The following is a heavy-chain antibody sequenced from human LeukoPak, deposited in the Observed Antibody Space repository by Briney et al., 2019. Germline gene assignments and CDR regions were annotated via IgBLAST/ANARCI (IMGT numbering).Heavy chain of an antibody. CDR2: INTGNGDR. CDR1: GYTFTKYA. CDR3: ARGQFLGLVKGMDV. D-gene: IGHD6-19*01. V-gene: IGHV1-3*04. Sequence: ASVKVSCKASGYTFTKYAIHWVRQAPGQRLEWMGWINTGNGDRKYSQKFQGRVTFSRDTSASIAFMELSSLRSEDTASFYCARGQFLGLVKGMDVWGQGTTVTVSS. J-gene: IGHJ6*02.